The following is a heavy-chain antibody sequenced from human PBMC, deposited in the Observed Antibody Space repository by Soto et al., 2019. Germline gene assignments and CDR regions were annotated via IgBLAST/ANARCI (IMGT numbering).Heavy chain of an antibody. V-gene: IGHV3-30*04. CDR1: GFTLRSYA. J-gene: IGHJ6*02. Sequence: GGSLRLSCAASGFTLRSYAMHWVRQAPGKGLEWLAVISYEGSNQYYADSVQGRFTLTRDNAKKTVDLQMNSLRADDTAVYYCARSGSYYGIDIWGQGTTVTVSS. CDR2: ISYEGSNQ. D-gene: IGHD6-19*01. CDR3: ARSGSYYGIDI.